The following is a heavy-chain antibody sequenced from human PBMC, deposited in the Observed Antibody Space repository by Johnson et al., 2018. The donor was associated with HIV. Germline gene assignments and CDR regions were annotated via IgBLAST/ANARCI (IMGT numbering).Heavy chain of an antibody. CDR3: ARGHWAFDI. D-gene: IGHD1-1*01. Sequence: QVQLVESGGGVVQRGGSLRLSCVASGFTFSSYGMHWVRQAPGKGLEWVAFIRYDGTNKYYADSVKGRFTVSRDNSKNTLYLQMNSLRAEDTAVYYCARGHWAFDIWGQGTMVTVSS. CDR1: GFTFSSYG. CDR2: IRYDGTNK. J-gene: IGHJ3*02. V-gene: IGHV3-30*02.